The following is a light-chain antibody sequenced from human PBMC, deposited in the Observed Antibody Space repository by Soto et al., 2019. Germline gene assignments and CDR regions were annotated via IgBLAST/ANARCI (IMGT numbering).Light chain of an antibody. CDR3: QTWGTGIHV. J-gene: IGLJ1*01. CDR2: LNSDGSH. V-gene: IGLV4-69*01. CDR1: SGHSSYA. Sequence: QPVLTQSPSASASLGASVKLTCTLSSGHSSYAIAWHQQQPEKGPRYLMKLNSDGSHRKGDGIPDRFSGSSSGAERYPTISSLQSEDEADYYCQTWGTGIHVFGTGTKGTVL.